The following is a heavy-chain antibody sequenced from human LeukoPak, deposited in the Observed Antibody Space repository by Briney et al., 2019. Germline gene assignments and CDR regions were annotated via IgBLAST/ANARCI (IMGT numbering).Heavy chain of an antibody. D-gene: IGHD6-13*01. CDR1: GYTFTGYY. J-gene: IGHJ5*02. CDR3: ARDSSRDAKFDP. CDR2: INPNSGGT. Sequence: ASVKVSCKASGYTFTGYYMHWVRQGPGQGLEWMGWINPNSGGTNYAQKFQGRVTMTRDTSISTAYMELSRLRSDDTALYYCARDSSRDAKFDPWGQGTLLTVSS. V-gene: IGHV1-2*02.